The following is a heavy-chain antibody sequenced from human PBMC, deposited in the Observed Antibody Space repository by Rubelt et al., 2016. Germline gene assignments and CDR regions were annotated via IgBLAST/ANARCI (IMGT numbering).Heavy chain of an antibody. D-gene: IGHD6-19*01. J-gene: IGHJ4*02. CDR1: GYSISSSRYY. CDR3: AKDGVRSSGPHDS. CDR2: IYNSEST. V-gene: IGHV4-39*07. Sequence: QLQLQESGPGLVKPSETLSLTCTVSGYSISSSRYYWGWVRQPPGKGLEWIGSIYNSESTYSNPYLKSRVAIPVDTSKNQCSLKLTSVTAADTAVYYCAKDGVRSSGPHDSWGQGTLVIVSS.